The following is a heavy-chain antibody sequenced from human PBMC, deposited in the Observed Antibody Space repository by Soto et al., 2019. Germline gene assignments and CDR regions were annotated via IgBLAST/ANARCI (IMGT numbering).Heavy chain of an antibody. J-gene: IGHJ5*02. CDR2: IYYSGST. Sequence: SETLSLTCTVSVGSVSSGSYYWSWIRQRPGKGLEWIGYIYYSGSTNYNPSLKSRVTISVDTSKNQFSLKLSSVTAADTAVYYCARGVGWYRSSLYEYNWFDAWGQGPLVTVSS. D-gene: IGHD6-13*01. CDR3: ARGVGWYRSSLYEYNWFDA. V-gene: IGHV4-61*01. CDR1: VGSVSSGSYY.